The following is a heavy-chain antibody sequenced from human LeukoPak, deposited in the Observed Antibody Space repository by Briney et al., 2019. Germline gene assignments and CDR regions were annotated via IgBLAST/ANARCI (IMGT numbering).Heavy chain of an antibody. D-gene: IGHD2-2*01. CDR2: TLHSGDP. Sequence: PSETLSLTCAVYDGSFIGYYWTWARQTPGKGLEWIGDTLHSGDPNYNPSLESRATISVDTSKHQFTLNLTSVTAADTAVYFCARGPIVAVPAVYYYYMDVWGSGTTVTVSS. V-gene: IGHV4-34*01. J-gene: IGHJ6*03. CDR3: ARGPIVAVPAVYYYYMDV. CDR1: DGSFIGYY.